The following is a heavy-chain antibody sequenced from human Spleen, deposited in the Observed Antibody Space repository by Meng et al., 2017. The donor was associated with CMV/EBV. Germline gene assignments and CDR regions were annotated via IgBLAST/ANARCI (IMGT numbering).Heavy chain of an antibody. J-gene: IGHJ1*01. D-gene: IGHD6-6*01. CDR1: GFTFSDYY. Sequence: GESLKISCAASGFTFSDYYMNWIRQAPGKGLEWISYITGSGDKIYYVDSVKGRFTISRDNAKNSLYLQMNSLRAEDTAVYYCARGTYSSSWGYFQHWGQGTLVTVSS. CDR2: ITGSGDKI. CDR3: ARGTYSSSWGYFQH. V-gene: IGHV3-11*04.